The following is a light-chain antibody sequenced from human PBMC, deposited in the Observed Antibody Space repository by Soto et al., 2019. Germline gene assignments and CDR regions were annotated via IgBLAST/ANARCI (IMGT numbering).Light chain of an antibody. CDR3: QHCGTSSWT. V-gene: IGKV3-20*01. Sequence: EIVLTQSPGTLSMSPGKRATLSCRASQNVSSNYLAWYRQKPGQAPRLLIYGASSRATGIPDRFSGSGSGTYFTLTISRLAHEDVAVYYCQHCGTSSWTFGQGTQVEIK. J-gene: IGKJ1*01. CDR2: GAS. CDR1: QNVSSNY.